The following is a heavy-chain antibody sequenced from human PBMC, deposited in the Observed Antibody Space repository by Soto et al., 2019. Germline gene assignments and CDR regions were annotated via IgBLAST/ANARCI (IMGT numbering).Heavy chain of an antibody. CDR3: VSWVSAHFDY. J-gene: IGHJ4*02. CDR1: GYSINSGYY. Sequence: SETLSLTCAVSGYSINSGYYWGWIRQPPGKGLEWIASIYHSGSTYYNPSLKSRVTISVDTSKNQFSLKLSSVTAADTALYYCVSWVSAHFDYWGQGTLVTSPQ. V-gene: IGHV4-38-2*01. D-gene: IGHD2-8*01. CDR2: IYHSGST.